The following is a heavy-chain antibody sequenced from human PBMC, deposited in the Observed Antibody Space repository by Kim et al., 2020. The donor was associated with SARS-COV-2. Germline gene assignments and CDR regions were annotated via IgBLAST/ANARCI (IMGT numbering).Heavy chain of an antibody. CDR3: TTDDTMIVVVGSY. Sequence: GGSLRLSCAASGFTFSNAWMSWVRQAPGKGLEWVGRIKSKTDGGTTDYAAPVKGRFTISRDDSKNTLYLQMNSLKTEDTAVYYCTTDDTMIVVVGSYWGQGTLVTVSS. D-gene: IGHD3-22*01. CDR2: IKSKTDGGTT. CDR1: GFTFSNAW. V-gene: IGHV3-15*01. J-gene: IGHJ4*02.